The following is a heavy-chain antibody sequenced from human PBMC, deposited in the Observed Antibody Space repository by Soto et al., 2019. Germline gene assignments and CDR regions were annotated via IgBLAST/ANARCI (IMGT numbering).Heavy chain of an antibody. CDR3: AKAPWELAYYYYYYGMDV. CDR2: ISYDGSNK. D-gene: IGHD1-26*01. Sequence: WGSLRLSCAASGFTFSSYGMHWVRQAPGKGLEWVAVISYDGSNKYYADSVKGRFTISRDNSKNTLYLQMNSLRAEDTAVYYCAKAPWELAYYYYYYGMDVWGQGTTVTVSS. J-gene: IGHJ6*02. V-gene: IGHV3-30*18. CDR1: GFTFSSYG.